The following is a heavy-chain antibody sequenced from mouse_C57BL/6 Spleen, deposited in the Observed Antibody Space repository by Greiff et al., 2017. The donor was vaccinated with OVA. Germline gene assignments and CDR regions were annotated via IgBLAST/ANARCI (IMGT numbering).Heavy chain of an antibody. Sequence: VQLQQSGPGLVQPSQSLSITCTVSGFSLTSYGVHWVRQSPGKGLEWLGVIWSGGSTDYNAAFISRLSISKDNSKSQVFFKMISLQADDTAIYSCARIGGNYPSDYWGQGTTLTVSS. D-gene: IGHD1-1*02. J-gene: IGHJ2*01. CDR1: GFSLTSYG. CDR2: IWSGGST. V-gene: IGHV2-2*01. CDR3: ARIGGNYPSDY.